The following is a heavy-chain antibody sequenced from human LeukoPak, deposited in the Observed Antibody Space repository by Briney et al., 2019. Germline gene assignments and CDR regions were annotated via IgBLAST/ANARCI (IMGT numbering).Heavy chain of an antibody. CDR2: ISSSGSTI. CDR1: GFTFSDYY. V-gene: IGHV3-11*01. D-gene: IGHD2-2*01. Sequence: GGSLRLSCAASGFTFSDYYMSWIRQAPGKGLEWVSYISSSGSTIHYADSVKGRFTISRDNDKNSLYLQMNSLRAEDTAVYYCWGSTSSNFDYWGQGTLVTVSS. CDR3: WGSTSSNFDY. J-gene: IGHJ4*02.